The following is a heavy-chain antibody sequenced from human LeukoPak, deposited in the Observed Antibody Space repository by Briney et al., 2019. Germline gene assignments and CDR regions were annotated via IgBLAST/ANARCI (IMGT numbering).Heavy chain of an antibody. CDR1: GFTFSSYA. CDR2: ISYDGSNK. J-gene: IGHJ4*02. V-gene: IGHV3-30*04. D-gene: IGHD3-10*01. CDR3: ARDVDYFADY. Sequence: PGGSLRLSCAASGFTFSSYAMHWVRQAPGKGLEWVAVISYDGSNKYYADSVKGRFTISRDNSKNTLFLQMNSLRAEDTAVYYCARDVDYFADYWGQGTLVTVSS.